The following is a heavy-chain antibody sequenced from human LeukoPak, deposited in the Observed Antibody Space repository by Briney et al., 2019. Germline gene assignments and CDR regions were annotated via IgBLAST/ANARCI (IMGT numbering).Heavy chain of an antibody. J-gene: IGHJ4*02. CDR2: IRSKANSYAT. CDR1: GFTFSGSA. V-gene: IGHV3-73*01. Sequence: GGSLRLSCAASGFTFSGSAMHWVRQASGKGLEWVGRIRSKANSYATAYAASVKGRFTISRDDSKNTAYLQMNSLKTEDTAVYYCTRRGSGSYYFDYWGQGTLVTVSS. D-gene: IGHD3-10*01. CDR3: TRRGSGSYYFDY.